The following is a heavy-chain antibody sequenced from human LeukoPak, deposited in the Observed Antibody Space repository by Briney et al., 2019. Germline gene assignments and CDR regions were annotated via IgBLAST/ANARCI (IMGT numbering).Heavy chain of an antibody. D-gene: IGHD2-2*01. CDR3: ARELGYCSSTSCRNHDAFDI. CDR2: IYYSGST. CDR1: GGSVSSGSYY. J-gene: IGHJ3*02. V-gene: IGHV4-61*01. Sequence: SETLSLTCTVSGGSVSSGSYYWSWTRQPPGKGLEWIGYIYYSGSTNYNPSLKSRVTISVDTSKNQFSLKLSSVSAADTAVYYCARELGYCSSTSCRNHDAFDIWGQGTMVTVSS.